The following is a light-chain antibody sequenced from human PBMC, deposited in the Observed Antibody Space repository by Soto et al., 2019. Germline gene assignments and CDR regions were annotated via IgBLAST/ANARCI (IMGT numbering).Light chain of an antibody. J-gene: IGKJ5*01. Sequence: IVLTQSPATLSLSPGERATLSCRASQSVSNYLSWYQQKPGLAPRLLMYETSRRATGIPARFSGSGSGTDFTLTISSLEPEDFAVYYCQQRNNWRDTFGQGTRGEIK. CDR1: QSVSNY. V-gene: IGKV3-11*01. CDR2: ETS. CDR3: QQRNNWRDT.